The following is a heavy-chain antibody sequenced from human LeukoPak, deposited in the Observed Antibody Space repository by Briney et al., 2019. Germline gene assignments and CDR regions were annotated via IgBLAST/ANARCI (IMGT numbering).Heavy chain of an antibody. CDR1: GFTMSHYG. J-gene: IGHJ4*02. D-gene: IGHD3-22*01. V-gene: IGHV3-20*04. Sequence: PGGSLRLSCAASGFTMSHYGVSWVRQAPGKGLEWISGISWNSGSIDYADSVKGRFTISRDNAKNSLYLQMNSLRVEDTALYYCAKAPYDSSGYMGDWGQGTLVTVSS. CDR3: AKAPYDSSGYMGD. CDR2: ISWNSGSI.